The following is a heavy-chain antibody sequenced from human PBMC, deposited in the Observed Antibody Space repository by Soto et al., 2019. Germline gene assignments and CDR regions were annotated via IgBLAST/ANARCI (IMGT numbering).Heavy chain of an antibody. J-gene: IGHJ4*02. V-gene: IGHV3-23*01. CDR2: ISGSGGST. Sequence: LRLSCAASEFTFSTYAMSWVRQAPGKGLEWVSAISGSGGSTYYADSVKGRFTISRDTSKNTLYLQMNSLRAEDTALYYCAKSYSSNWYDYFDYWGQGTLVTVSS. CDR3: AKSYSSNWYDYFDY. D-gene: IGHD6-13*01. CDR1: EFTFSTYA.